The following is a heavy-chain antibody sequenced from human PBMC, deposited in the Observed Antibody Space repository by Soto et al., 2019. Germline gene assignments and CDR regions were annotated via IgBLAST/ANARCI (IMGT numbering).Heavy chain of an antibody. D-gene: IGHD5-18*01. CDR2: ISWNSGSI. CDR1: GFTFDDYA. J-gene: IGHJ4*02. V-gene: IGHV3-9*01. CDR3: AKAVGSYGNFDY. Sequence: PGGSLRLSCAASGFTFDDYAMHWVRQAPGKGLEWASGISWNSGSIGYADSVKGRFTISRDNAKNSLYLQMNSLRAEDTALYYCAKAVGSYGNFDYWGQGTLVT.